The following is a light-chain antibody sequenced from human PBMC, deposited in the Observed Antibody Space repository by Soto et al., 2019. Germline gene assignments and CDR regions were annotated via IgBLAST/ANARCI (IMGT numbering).Light chain of an antibody. V-gene: IGKV3D-20*01. CDR3: QQYGSSPLT. CDR1: QSVSSSY. CDR2: DSS. J-gene: IGKJ4*01. Sequence: EIELTQSPATLSLSPGERATLYCGASQSVSSSYLAWYQQKPSLAPRLLIYDSSSRAAGIPDRFSGSGSGTDFTLTISRLEPSDFAVYYCQQYGSSPLTFGGGTKVEIK.